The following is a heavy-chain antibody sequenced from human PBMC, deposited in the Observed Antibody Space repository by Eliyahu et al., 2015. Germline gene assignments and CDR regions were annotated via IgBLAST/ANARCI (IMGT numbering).Heavy chain of an antibody. CDR1: GFTFSXYX. Sequence: EVQLVESGGGLVKPGGSLXLSFAASGFTFSXYXXXWXRQAPGKGLEWVSSISSSSSYIYYADSVKGRFTISRDNAKNSLYLQMNSLRAEDTAVYYCARDLVESQVVAATVSFDYWGQGTLVTVSS. CDR2: ISSSSSYI. J-gene: IGHJ4*02. D-gene: IGHD2-15*01. CDR3: ARDLVESQVVAATVSFDY. V-gene: IGHV3-21*01.